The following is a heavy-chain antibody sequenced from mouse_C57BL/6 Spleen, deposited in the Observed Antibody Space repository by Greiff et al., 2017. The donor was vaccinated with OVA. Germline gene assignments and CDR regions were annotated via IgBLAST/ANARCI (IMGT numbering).Heavy chain of an antibody. D-gene: IGHD3-2*02. CDR3: ARSRGSGNYAMDY. J-gene: IGHJ4*01. CDR2: IYPGDGDT. Sequence: QVQLQQSGPELVKPGASVKISCKASGYAFSSSWMNWVKQRPGKGLEWIGRIYPGDGDTNYNGKFKGKATLTADKSSSTAYMQLSSLTSEDSAVYFCARSRGSGNYAMDYWGQGTSVTVSS. CDR1: GYAFSSSW. V-gene: IGHV1-82*01.